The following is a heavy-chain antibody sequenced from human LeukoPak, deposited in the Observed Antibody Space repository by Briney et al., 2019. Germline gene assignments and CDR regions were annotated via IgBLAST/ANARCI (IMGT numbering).Heavy chain of an antibody. CDR3: ARDDYGDNDAFDI. CDR2: MNPNSGNT. Sequence: APVKVSCKASGYTFTSYDINWVRQATGQGLEWMGWMNPNSGNTGYAQKFQGRVTMTRNTSISTAYMELSSLRSEDTAVYYCARDDYGDNDAFDIWGQGTMVTVSS. V-gene: IGHV1-8*01. D-gene: IGHD4-17*01. J-gene: IGHJ3*02. CDR1: GYTFTSYD.